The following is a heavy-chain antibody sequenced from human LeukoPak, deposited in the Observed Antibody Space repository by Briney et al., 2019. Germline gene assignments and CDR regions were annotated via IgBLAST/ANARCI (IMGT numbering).Heavy chain of an antibody. Sequence: GGSLRLSCAASGFTFSSYSMNWVRQAPGKGLEWVSYISSGSSTIYYADSVKGRFTISRDNAKNSLYLQMNSLRDEDTAVYYCARLYSSGWYRDYWGQGTLVTVSS. J-gene: IGHJ4*02. V-gene: IGHV3-48*02. CDR2: ISSGSSTI. D-gene: IGHD6-19*01. CDR3: ARLYSSGWYRDY. CDR1: GFTFSSYS.